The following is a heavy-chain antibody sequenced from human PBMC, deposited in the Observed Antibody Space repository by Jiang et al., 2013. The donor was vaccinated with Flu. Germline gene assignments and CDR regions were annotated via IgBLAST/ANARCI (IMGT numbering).Heavy chain of an antibody. V-gene: IGHV1-58*01. CDR3: AAVDYYDSSGYYPYYFDY. CDR1: SA. J-gene: IGHJ4*02. D-gene: IGHD3-22*01. Sequence: SAVQWVRQARGQRLEWIGWIVVGSGNTNYAQKFQERVTITRDMSTSTAYMELSSLRSEDTAVYYCAAVDYYDSSGYYPYYFDYWGQGTLVTVSS. CDR2: IVVGSGNT.